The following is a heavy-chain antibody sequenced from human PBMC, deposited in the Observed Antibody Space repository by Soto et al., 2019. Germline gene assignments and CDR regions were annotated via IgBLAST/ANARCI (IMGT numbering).Heavy chain of an antibody. J-gene: IGHJ4*02. CDR2: IYPDDSDT. D-gene: IGHD4-17*01. Sequence: EVQLVQSGVEVKKPGESLKISCKASGYTFTGYWIGWVRQMPGKGLEWMGIIYPDDSDTRYSPSFQGQVTISADKSIDTAYLQWSSLKASDTAMYYCVRYGANNLDYWGQGTLVTVSS. CDR3: VRYGANNLDY. CDR1: GYTFTGYW. V-gene: IGHV5-51*03.